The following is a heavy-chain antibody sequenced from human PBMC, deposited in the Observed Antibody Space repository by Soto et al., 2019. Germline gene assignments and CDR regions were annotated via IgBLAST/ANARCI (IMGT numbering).Heavy chain of an antibody. J-gene: IGHJ4*02. CDR2: IYWDDDE. Sequence: QITLKESGPTLVTPTQTLTLTCSFSGFSLTTDGVGVGWVRQPPGEALEWLALIYWDDDERYSPSLKTRLTITKDHSKNQVVRIMTNMDHVDTATYYCAHSRNLITEDAQVGDFDYWGQGTLVTVSS. V-gene: IGHV2-5*02. CDR1: GFSLTTDGVG. D-gene: IGHD3-10*01. CDR3: AHSRNLITEDAQVGDFDY.